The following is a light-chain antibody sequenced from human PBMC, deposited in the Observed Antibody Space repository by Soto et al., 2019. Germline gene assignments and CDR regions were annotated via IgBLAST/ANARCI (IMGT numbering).Light chain of an antibody. J-gene: IGKJ4*01. Sequence: ESVMTQSPLSLSVTPGEPASISCRSSQSLLHSNGYNYLDWYLQKPGQSPQLLIYLCSFRAAGGPARCSGSGSGTAFTLKISSVEAADVGVYYCMQALQTPSFGGGTKGESK. V-gene: IGKV2-28*01. CDR3: MQALQTPS. CDR1: QSLLHSNGYNY. CDR2: LCS.